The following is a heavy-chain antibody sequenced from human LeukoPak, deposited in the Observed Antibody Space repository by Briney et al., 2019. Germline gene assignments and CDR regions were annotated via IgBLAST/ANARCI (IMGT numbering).Heavy chain of an antibody. CDR2: ISGSGDTT. Sequence: GGSLRLSCATSGFTFRRYSMTWVRQAPGKGLEWVSSISGSGDTTYYADSVRGRFTISRDNSKDVLYLQMSSLSAEDTALYYCAKSIGYDEFYYYYYMDVWGKGTTVTVSS. D-gene: IGHD5-12*01. J-gene: IGHJ6*03. CDR3: AKSIGYDEFYYYYYMDV. V-gene: IGHV3-23*01. CDR1: GFTFRRYS.